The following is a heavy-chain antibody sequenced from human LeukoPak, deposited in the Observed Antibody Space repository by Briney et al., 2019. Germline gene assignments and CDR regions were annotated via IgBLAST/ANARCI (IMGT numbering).Heavy chain of an antibody. D-gene: IGHD5-18*01. J-gene: IGHJ2*01. Sequence: GGSLRLSCAASGFRFSDYYMSWIRQAPGKGLEWFSYISSPGSTTYYADSVKGRFTISRDNAKNSLSLQMNSLRADDTAAYYCASGIQPRLSWFFDLWGRGTLVTVSS. CDR1: GFRFSDYY. V-gene: IGHV3-11*01. CDR3: ASGIQPRLSWFFDL. CDR2: ISSPGSTT.